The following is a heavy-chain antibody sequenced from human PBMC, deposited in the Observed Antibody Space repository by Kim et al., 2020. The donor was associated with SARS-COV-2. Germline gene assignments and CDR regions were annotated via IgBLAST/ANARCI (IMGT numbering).Heavy chain of an antibody. J-gene: IGHJ5*02. CDR3: ARSDGYCSDTSDTDCYDWLDP. CDR2: IWYDGTNK. D-gene: IGHD2-15*01. Sequence: GGSLRLSCEASGFQFGSHGMHWVRQGPGKGLEWVAVIWYDGTNKYYADSVKGRFIISRDNAKNTLYLYMNSLRAEDTAVYYCARSDGYCSDTSDTDCYDWLDPWGQGTLVTVSP. V-gene: IGHV3-33*01. CDR1: GFQFGSHG.